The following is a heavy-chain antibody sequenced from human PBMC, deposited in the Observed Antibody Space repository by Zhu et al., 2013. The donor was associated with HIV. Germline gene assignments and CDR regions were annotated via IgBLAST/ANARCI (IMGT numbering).Heavy chain of an antibody. CDR1: GGSFSGYY. D-gene: IGHD3-9*01. J-gene: IGHJ3*02. V-gene: IGHV4-34*01. CDR3: ARYFGVLRYFDWLSPEAFDI. Sequence: QVQLQQWGAGLLKPSETLSLTCAVYGGSFSGYYWSWIRQPPGKGLEWIGEINHSGSTNYNPSLKSRVTISVDTSKNQFSLKLSSVTAADTAVYYCARYFGVLRYFDWLSPEAFDIWGQGTMVTVSS. CDR2: INHSGST.